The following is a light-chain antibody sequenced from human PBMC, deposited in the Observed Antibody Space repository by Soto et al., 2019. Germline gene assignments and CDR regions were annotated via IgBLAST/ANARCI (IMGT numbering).Light chain of an antibody. V-gene: IGKV3-15*01. CDR2: GAS. Sequence: PEEGATLSCRASQTVSSNYLAWYQQKPGQAPRLLIYGASTGATGIPPRVSGSGSGTEFTLTVDSLQPEDIAVYYCQQYYNWPVTFGGGTKVDIK. CDR3: QQYYNWPVT. CDR1: QTVSSN. J-gene: IGKJ4*01.